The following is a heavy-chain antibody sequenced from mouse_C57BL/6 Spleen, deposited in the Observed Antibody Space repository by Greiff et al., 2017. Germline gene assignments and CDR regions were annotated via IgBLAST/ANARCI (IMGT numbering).Heavy chain of an antibody. CDR3: ARQDKMVRGFAY. Sequence: EVQLQESGGGLVKPGGSLKLSCAASGFTFSSYTMSWVRQTPEKRLEWVATISGGGGNTYYPDSVKGRFTISRDNAKNTLYLQMSSLRSEDTALYDCARQDKMVRGFAYWGQGTLVTVSA. J-gene: IGHJ3*01. CDR2: ISGGGGNT. CDR1: GFTFSSYT. D-gene: IGHD2-3*01. V-gene: IGHV5-9*01.